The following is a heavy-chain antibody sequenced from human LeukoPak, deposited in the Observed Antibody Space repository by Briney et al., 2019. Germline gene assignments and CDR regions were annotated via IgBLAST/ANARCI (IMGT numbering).Heavy chain of an antibody. Sequence: SETLSLTCTVSGGAISSYYWSWIRQPPGKGLEWIGYIYYSGSTNYNPSLKSRVTISVDTSKNQFSLKLSSVTAADTAVYYCATSYSYGSFDYLGQATLVTVSS. CDR1: GGAISSYY. CDR3: ATSYSYGSFDY. J-gene: IGHJ4*02. V-gene: IGHV4-59*01. CDR2: IYYSGST. D-gene: IGHD5-18*01.